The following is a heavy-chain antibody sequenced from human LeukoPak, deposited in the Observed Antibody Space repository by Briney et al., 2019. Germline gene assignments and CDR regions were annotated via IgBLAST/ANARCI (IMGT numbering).Heavy chain of an antibody. CDR3: AKLYTMIVGDAFDI. CDR2: ISSSGSTI. Sequence: PGGSLRLSCAASGFTFSDYYMSWIRQAPGKGLEWVSYISSSGSTIYYADSVKGRFTISRDNAKNSLYLQMNSLRAEDTAVYYCAKLYTMIVGDAFDIWGQGTMVTVSS. V-gene: IGHV3-11*01. CDR1: GFTFSDYY. J-gene: IGHJ3*02. D-gene: IGHD3-22*01.